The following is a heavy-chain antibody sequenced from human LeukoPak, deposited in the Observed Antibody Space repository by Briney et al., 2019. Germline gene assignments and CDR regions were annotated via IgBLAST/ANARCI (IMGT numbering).Heavy chain of an antibody. CDR2: IYYSGST. CDR1: GGSISSYY. Sequence: PSETLSLTCTVSGGSISSYYWSWIRQPPGKGLEWIGYIYYSGSTNYNPSLKSRVNISVDTSKNQFSLKLSSVTAADTAVYYCARAPMYYHMDVWGKGTTVTVSS. J-gene: IGHJ6*03. V-gene: IGHV4-59*01. CDR3: ARAPMYYHMDV.